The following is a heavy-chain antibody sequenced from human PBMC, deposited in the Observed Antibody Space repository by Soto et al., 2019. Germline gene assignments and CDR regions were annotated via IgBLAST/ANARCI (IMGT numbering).Heavy chain of an antibody. CDR3: AREAPDDSSGYYYVSGAFDI. Sequence: QVQLQESGPGLVKPSQTLSLTCTVSGGSISSGGYYWSWIRQHPGKGLEWIGYIYYSGSTYYNPSLKSRVTISVDTSKNQFSLKLSSVTAADTAVYYCAREAPDDSSGYYYVSGAFDIWGQGTMVTVSS. V-gene: IGHV4-31*03. CDR2: IYYSGST. J-gene: IGHJ3*02. CDR1: GGSISSGGYY. D-gene: IGHD3-22*01.